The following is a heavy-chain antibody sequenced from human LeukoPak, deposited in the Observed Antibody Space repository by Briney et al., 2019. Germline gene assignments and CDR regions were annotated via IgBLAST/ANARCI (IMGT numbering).Heavy chain of an antibody. CDR3: ARHWGYSEFDY. D-gene: IGHD5-24*01. V-gene: IGHV4-38-2*01. CDR2: ISHSGSP. J-gene: IGHJ4*02. CDR1: GYSISSGFY. Sequence: SETLSLTCAVSGYSISSGFYWGWIRRPPGKGLEWIGSISHSGSPYYNPSLKSRVIISVDTSENQFSLRLSCVTAADTAVYYCARHWGYSEFDYWGQGTLVTVSS.